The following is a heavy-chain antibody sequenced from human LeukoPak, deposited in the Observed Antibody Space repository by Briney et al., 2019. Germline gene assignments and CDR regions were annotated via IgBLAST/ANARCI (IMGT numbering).Heavy chain of an antibody. V-gene: IGHV4-59*01. Sequence: PSETLSLTCTVSGDSISSYYWSWIRQPPGKGLEWIGYIYYSGSTNYNPSLKSRVTISVDTSKNQFSLKLSSVTAADTAVYYCARGHYYDSSGYYQPGGYYYYMDVWGKGTTVTISS. CDR2: IYYSGST. CDR1: GDSISSYY. CDR3: ARGHYYDSSGYYQPGGYYYYMDV. D-gene: IGHD3-22*01. J-gene: IGHJ6*03.